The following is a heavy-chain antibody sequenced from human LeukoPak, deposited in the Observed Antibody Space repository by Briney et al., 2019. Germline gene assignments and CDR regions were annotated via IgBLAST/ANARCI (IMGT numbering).Heavy chain of an antibody. CDR2: ISSSSSYI. V-gene: IGHV3-21*01. CDR1: GFTFSSYS. CDR3: ARDRPPGIPTPTDY. Sequence: GGSLRLSCAASGFTFSSYSMNWVRQAPGKGLEWVSSISSSSSYIYYADSVKGRFTISRDNAKNSLYLQMNSLRAEDTAVYYCARDRPPGIPTPTDYWGQGTLVTVSS. J-gene: IGHJ4*02. D-gene: IGHD6-13*01.